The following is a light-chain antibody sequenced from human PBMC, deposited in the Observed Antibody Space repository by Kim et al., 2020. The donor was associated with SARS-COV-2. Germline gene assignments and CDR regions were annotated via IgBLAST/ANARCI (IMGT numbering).Light chain of an antibody. Sequence: SYELTQPPSVSVSPGQTASVTCSGDELGDKYACWYQQKPGQSPVLVIYQNTKRPSGIPERFSASNSGNTATLTISGTQAMDEADYYCQAWDSSTDVVFGG. CDR3: QAWDSSTDVV. J-gene: IGLJ2*01. CDR1: ELGDKY. CDR2: QNT. V-gene: IGLV3-1*01.